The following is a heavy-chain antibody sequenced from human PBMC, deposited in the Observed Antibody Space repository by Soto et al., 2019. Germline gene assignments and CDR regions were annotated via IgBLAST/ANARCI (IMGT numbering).Heavy chain of an antibody. CDR3: ARGRVVWFGELLHNWLDP. CDR1: GGSISSGGYY. Sequence: SETLSLTCTVSGGSISSGGYYWSWIRQHPGKGLEWIGYIYYSGSTYYNPSLKSRVTISVDTSKNQFSLKLSSVTAADTAVYYCARGRVVWFGELLHNWLDPWGQGTLVTVSS. J-gene: IGHJ5*02. D-gene: IGHD3-10*01. CDR2: IYYSGST. V-gene: IGHV4-31*03.